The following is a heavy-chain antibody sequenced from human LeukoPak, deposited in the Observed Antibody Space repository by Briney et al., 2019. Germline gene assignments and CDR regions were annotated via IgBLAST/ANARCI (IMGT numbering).Heavy chain of an antibody. Sequence: PGRSLRLSCAASGFTFDDYAMHWVRQAPGKGLEWVSGISWNSGSIGYADSVKGRFTISRDNSKNTLYLQMNSLRAEDTAVYYCAKAFRIVGASYYYYGMDVWGQGTTVTVSS. J-gene: IGHJ6*02. CDR3: AKAFRIVGASYYYYGMDV. CDR1: GFTFDDYA. V-gene: IGHV3-9*01. D-gene: IGHD1-26*01. CDR2: ISWNSGSI.